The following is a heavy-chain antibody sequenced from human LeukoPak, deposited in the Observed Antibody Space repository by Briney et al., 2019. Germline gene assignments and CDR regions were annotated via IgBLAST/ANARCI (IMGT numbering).Heavy chain of an antibody. D-gene: IGHD2-15*01. CDR2: ISGSGGTT. CDR1: GFTFNSFA. J-gene: IGHJ4*02. Sequence: PGGSLRLSCAASGFTFNSFAMNWVRQAPGKGLEWVSGISGSGGTTHYADSVKGRFTISRDNSKMTLYLQMNSLRGEDTARYYCAKGGGGHCSGGFCSNFDYWGQGALVTVSA. V-gene: IGHV3-23*01. CDR3: AKGGGGHCSGGFCSNFDY.